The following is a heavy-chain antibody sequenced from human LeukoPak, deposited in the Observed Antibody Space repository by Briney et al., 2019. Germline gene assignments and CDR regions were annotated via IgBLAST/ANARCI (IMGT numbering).Heavy chain of an antibody. J-gene: IGHJ4*02. V-gene: IGHV3-23*01. D-gene: IGHD2-15*01. Sequence: GGSLRLSCAASGFTFTNYVMSWVRQAPGKGLEWVSSVSGGGGTTYYADSVKGRFTISRDNSKNTLYLQMNSLRAEDTAVYYCARDAGYCSGGSCYPGQFDYWGQGTLVTVSS. CDR1: GFTFTNYV. CDR2: VSGGGGTT. CDR3: ARDAGYCSGGSCYPGQFDY.